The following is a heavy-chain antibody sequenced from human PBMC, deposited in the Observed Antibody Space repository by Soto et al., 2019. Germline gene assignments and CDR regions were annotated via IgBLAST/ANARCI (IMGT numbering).Heavy chain of an antibody. V-gene: IGHV3-7*01. CDR2: SNQDGSEK. D-gene: IGHD6-19*01. CDR3: ARGVGGVLVAGFDY. J-gene: IGHJ4*02. Sequence: GGSLRLSCDASDVMFMMYLMSWVRQAPGRGLEGVGNSNQDGSEKYYASSVKGRLAISRDNTNNRLSLQLNILRAEDTAIYYFARGVGGVLVAGFDYWGQGALVTVSS. CDR1: DVMFMMYL.